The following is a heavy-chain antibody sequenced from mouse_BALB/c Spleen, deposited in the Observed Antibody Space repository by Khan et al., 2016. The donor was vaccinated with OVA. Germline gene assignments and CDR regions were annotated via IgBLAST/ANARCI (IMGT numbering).Heavy chain of an antibody. CDR3: DTLYGNPFAY. D-gene: IGHD2-10*02. J-gene: IGHJ3*01. CDR2: IDPANGDI. V-gene: IGHV14-3*02. Sequence: EVQLQQSRAEILKPGASVKLSCTSSGFNIKDTYMHWVKQRPEQGLEWIGRIDPANGDIKYDPKFQGKATITADTSSTTAYLQLSSLTSEDTAGYYCDTLYGNPFAYWGQGTLVTVSA. CDR1: GFNIKDTY.